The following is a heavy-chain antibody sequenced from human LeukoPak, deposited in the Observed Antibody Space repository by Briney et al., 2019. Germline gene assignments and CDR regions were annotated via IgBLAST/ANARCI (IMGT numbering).Heavy chain of an antibody. V-gene: IGHV3-30*03. J-gene: IGHJ6*03. CDR1: ELTFSRYG. Sequence: PGRSLRLSCAAASELTFSRYGMHWVRQAPGEGLEWLAVISSDGNNKYYAESVKGRFTISGDNSKNTVYLQMNSLRAEDTALYYCARSLGYCSGGSCYSLYYYYMDVWGKGTTVTVSS. CDR2: ISSDGNNK. CDR3: ARSLGYCSGGSCYSLYYYYMDV. D-gene: IGHD2-15*01.